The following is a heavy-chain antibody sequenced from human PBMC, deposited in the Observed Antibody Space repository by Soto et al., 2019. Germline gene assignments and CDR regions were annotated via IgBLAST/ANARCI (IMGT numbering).Heavy chain of an antibody. Sequence: TETLSLTCTVSGCSISSSSYYCGWIRQPPGKGLEWIGSIYYSGSTYYNPSLKSRVTISVDTSKNQFSLKLSSVTAADTAVYYCARQFTFSGWYISYGMDVWGQGTTVTVSS. V-gene: IGHV4-39*01. CDR3: ARQFTFSGWYISYGMDV. D-gene: IGHD6-13*01. CDR2: IYYSGST. CDR1: GCSISSSSYY. J-gene: IGHJ6*02.